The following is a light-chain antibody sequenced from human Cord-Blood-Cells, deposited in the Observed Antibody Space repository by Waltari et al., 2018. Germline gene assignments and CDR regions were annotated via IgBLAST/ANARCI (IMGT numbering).Light chain of an antibody. CDR1: SSNIGSNT. J-gene: IGLJ7*01. Sequence: QSVLTQPPSASGTPGQRVTIPCSGRSSNIGSNTVNWYQQLPGTAPKLLIYSNNQRPSGVPDRFSGSKSGTSASLAISGLQSEDEADYYCAAWDDSLNGAVFGGGTQLTVL. CDR2: SNN. V-gene: IGLV1-44*01. CDR3: AAWDDSLNGAV.